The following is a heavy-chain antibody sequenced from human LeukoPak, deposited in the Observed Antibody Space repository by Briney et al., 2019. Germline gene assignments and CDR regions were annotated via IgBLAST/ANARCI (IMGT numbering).Heavy chain of an antibody. J-gene: IGHJ4*02. Sequence: SDTLSLTCTVSGGSISRHYWSWIRQPPGRGLEGSGYIYYSGSTNYNPSIKIRVTISVDTSKNQFSLKLSSVTAADTAVYYCARDRGSYSSSWGFDYWGQGTLVTVSS. CDR3: ARDRGSYSSSWGFDY. CDR2: IYYSGST. V-gene: IGHV4-59*11. D-gene: IGHD6-13*01. CDR1: GGSISRHY.